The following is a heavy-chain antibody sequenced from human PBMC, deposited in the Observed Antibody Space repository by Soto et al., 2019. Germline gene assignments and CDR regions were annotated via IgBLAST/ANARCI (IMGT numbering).Heavy chain of an antibody. J-gene: IGHJ4*02. CDR3: AKDYSPPPEEYSGYGKN. V-gene: IGHV3-23*01. Sequence: GGSLRLSCAASGFTFSSYAMSWVRQAPGKGLEWVSAISGSGGSTYYTDPVKGRFTISRDNSKNTLYLQMNSLRAEDTAVYYCAKDYSPPPEEYSGYGKNWRQGTLVSVSA. CDR2: ISGSGGST. D-gene: IGHD5-12*01. CDR1: GFTFSSYA.